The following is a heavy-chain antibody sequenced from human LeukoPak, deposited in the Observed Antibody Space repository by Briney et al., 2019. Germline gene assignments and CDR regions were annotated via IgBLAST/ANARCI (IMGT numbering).Heavy chain of an antibody. CDR1: GFTFSDHY. J-gene: IGHJ3*02. CDR3: ARWELSHDAFDI. V-gene: IGHV3-72*01. Sequence: PGGSLRLSCAASGFTFSDHYMDWVRQAPGKGLEWVGRTRNKANSYTTEYAASVKGRFTISRDDSKNSLYQQMNSLKTEDTAVYYCARWELSHDAFDIWGQGTMVTVSS. CDR2: TRNKANSYTT. D-gene: IGHD1-26*01.